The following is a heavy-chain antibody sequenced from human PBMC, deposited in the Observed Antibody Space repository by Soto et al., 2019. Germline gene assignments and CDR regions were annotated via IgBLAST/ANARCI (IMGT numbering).Heavy chain of an antibody. J-gene: IGHJ3*02. Sequence: LSLTCTVSGGSISSGGYYWSWIRQHPGKGLEWIGYIYYSGSTYYNPSLKSRVTISVDTSKNQFSLKLSSVTAADTAVYYCASGYYYDSSGYLGSDGAFDIWGQGTMVTVS. D-gene: IGHD3-22*01. CDR2: IYYSGST. CDR1: GGSISSGGYY. V-gene: IGHV4-31*03. CDR3: ASGYYYDSSGYLGSDGAFDI.